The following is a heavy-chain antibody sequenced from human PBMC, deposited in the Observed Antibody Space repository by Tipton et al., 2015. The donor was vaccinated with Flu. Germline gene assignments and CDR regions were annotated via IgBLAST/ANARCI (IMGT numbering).Heavy chain of an antibody. CDR3: AKDPGMGQWLSLDS. V-gene: IGHV3-9*01. J-gene: IGHJ4*02. CDR1: GFTFDDYA. Sequence: RSLRLSCAASGFTFDDYAMHWVRQPPGKGLQWVSGISWNSGTIAYADSVRGRFTISRDNAKNSLFLDMNGLRPEDTAMYYCAKDPGMGQWLSLDSWGQGALVTVSS. D-gene: IGHD6-19*01. CDR2: ISWNSGTI.